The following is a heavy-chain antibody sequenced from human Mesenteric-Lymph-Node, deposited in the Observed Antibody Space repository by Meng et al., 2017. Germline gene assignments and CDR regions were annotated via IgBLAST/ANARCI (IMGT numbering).Heavy chain of an antibody. CDR3: ASGEVVVAATPFAFDI. Sequence: SVKVSCKASGYTFTGYYMHWVRQAPGQGLEWMGGIIPIFGTANYAQKFQGRVTITTDESTSTAYMELSSLRSEDTAVYYCASGEVVVAATPFAFDIWGQGTMVTVSS. D-gene: IGHD2-15*01. CDR1: GYTFTGYY. CDR2: IIPIFGTA. V-gene: IGHV1-69*05. J-gene: IGHJ3*02.